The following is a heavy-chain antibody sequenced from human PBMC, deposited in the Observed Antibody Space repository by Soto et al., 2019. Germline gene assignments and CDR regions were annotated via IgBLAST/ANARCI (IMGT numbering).Heavy chain of an antibody. CDR1: GYSFTSYW. J-gene: IGHJ5*02. CDR3: ARSQSLDWFDP. V-gene: IGHV5-51*01. CDR2: IYPGDSDT. D-gene: IGHD3-16*01. Sequence: GESLKVSCQGAGYSFTSYWSGWVRQMPGKGLEWMGIIYPGDSDTRYSPSFQGQVTISADKSISTAYLQWSSLKASDTAMYYCARSQSLDWFDPWGQGTLVTAPQ.